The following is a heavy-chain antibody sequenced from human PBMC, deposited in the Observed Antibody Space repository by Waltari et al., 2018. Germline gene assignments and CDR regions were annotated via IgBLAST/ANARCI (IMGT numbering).Heavy chain of an antibody. Sequence: QVPLVQSGAEVKKPGSSVKVSCKASGGTFSSYAIRWVRKAPGPGLEWMGRIIPIFGTANYAQKFQGRVTITADKSTSTAYMELSSLRSEDTAVYYCARARERVAATIDAFDIWGQGTMVTVSS. D-gene: IGHD2-15*01. CDR2: IIPIFGTA. CDR1: GGTFSSYA. V-gene: IGHV1-69*08. CDR3: ARARERVAATIDAFDI. J-gene: IGHJ3*02.